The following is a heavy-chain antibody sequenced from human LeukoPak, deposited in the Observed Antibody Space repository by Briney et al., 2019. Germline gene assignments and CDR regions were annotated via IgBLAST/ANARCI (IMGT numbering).Heavy chain of an antibody. J-gene: IGHJ4*02. CDR2: IIPIFGTA. CDR1: GGTFSSYA. D-gene: IGHD2-21*02. V-gene: IGHV1-69*05. CDR3: ARDRGVVVTADWDY. Sequence: GASVKVSCKASGGTFSSYAISWVRQAPGQGLEWMGGIIPIFGTANYAQKFQGRVTMTRDTSTSTVYMELSSLRSEDTAVYYCARDRGVVVTADWDYWGQGTLVTVSS.